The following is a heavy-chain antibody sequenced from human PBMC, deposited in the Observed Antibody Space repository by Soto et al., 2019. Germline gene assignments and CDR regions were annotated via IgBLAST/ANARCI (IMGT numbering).Heavy chain of an antibody. CDR1: GFTFSSYG. D-gene: IGHD3-22*01. CDR3: ARPLYYDSSCSLGY. CDR2: IWYDGSNK. V-gene: IGHV3-33*01. J-gene: IGHJ4*02. Sequence: QVQLVESGGGVVQPGRSLRLSCAASGFTFSSYGMHWVRQAPGKGLEWVAVIWYDGSNKYYADSVKGRFTISRDNSKNTLYLQMNSLRAEDTAVYYCARPLYYDSSCSLGYWGQGTLVTVSS.